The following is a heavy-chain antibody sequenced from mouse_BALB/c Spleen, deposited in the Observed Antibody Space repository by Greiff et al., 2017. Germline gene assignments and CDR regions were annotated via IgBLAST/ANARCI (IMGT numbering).Heavy chain of an antibody. CDR1: GFTFSSFG. CDR2: ISSGSSTI. D-gene: IGHD1-2*01. Sequence: EVMLVESGGGLVQPGGSRKLSCAASGFTFSSFGMHWVRQAPEKGLEWVAYISSGSSTIYYADTVKGRFTISRDNPKNTLFLQMTSLRSEDTAMYYCARRYYGLYYFDYWGQGTTLTVSS. J-gene: IGHJ2*01. CDR3: ARRYYGLYYFDY. V-gene: IGHV5-17*02.